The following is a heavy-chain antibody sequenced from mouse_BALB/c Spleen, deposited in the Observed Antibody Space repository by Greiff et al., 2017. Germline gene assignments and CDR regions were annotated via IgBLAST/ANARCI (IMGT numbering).Heavy chain of an antibody. J-gene: IGHJ4*01. CDR2: IYPGNSDT. CDR3: TRGRYDYDGRTFYYYAMDY. V-gene: IGHV1-5*01. D-gene: IGHD2-4*01. CDR1: GYTFTSYW. Sequence: EVQLQESGTVLARPGASVKMSCKASGYTFTSYWMHWVKQRPGQGLEWIGAIYPGNSDTSYNQKFKGKAKLTAVTSTSTAYMELSSLTNEDSAVYYCTRGRYDYDGRTFYYYAMDYWGQGTSVTVSS.